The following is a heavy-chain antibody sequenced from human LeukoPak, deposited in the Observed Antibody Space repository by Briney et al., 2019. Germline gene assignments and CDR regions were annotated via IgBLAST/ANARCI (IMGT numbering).Heavy chain of an antibody. V-gene: IGHV3-21*01. CDR3: ARGGDYYDSSGYTIGTEYFQH. D-gene: IGHD3-22*01. CDR1: GFTFSSYS. J-gene: IGHJ1*01. CDR2: ISGSSSYI. Sequence: GGSLRLSCAASGFTFSSYSMNWVRQAPGKGLEWVSSISGSSSYIYYADSVKGRFTISRDNAKNSLYLQMNSLRAEDTAVYYCARGGDYYDSSGYTIGTEYFQHWGQGTLVTVSS.